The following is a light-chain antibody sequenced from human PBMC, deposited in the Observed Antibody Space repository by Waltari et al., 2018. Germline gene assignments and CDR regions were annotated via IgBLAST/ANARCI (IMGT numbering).Light chain of an antibody. CDR2: GNS. CDR3: QSYDNILSASI. J-gene: IGLJ2*01. CDR1: SSNFGAGFD. V-gene: IGLV1-40*01. Sequence: QSVLTQPPSVSGDPGRRVTISCTGSSSNFGAGFDVHWYQQLPRTAPKLLIDGNSHRPSGVPDRFSGSKSGTSAALAITGLQAEDEADYYCQSYDNILSASIFGGGTKLTVL.